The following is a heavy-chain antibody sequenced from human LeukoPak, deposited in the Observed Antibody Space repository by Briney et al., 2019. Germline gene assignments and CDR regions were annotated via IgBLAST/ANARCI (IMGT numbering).Heavy chain of an antibody. CDR1: GFTFSDHA. CDR3: AKEWKSSSSWYQYYFDS. Sequence: PGGSLRLSCAASGFTFSDHAMSWVRQAPGKGLEWVSALSGSGDRSYYADSVKGRFTISRDNSKNTLYLQMDSLRAEDTAIYYCAKEWKSSSSWYQYYFDSWGQGILVTVSS. D-gene: IGHD6-13*01. J-gene: IGHJ4*02. CDR2: LSGSGDRS. V-gene: IGHV3-23*01.